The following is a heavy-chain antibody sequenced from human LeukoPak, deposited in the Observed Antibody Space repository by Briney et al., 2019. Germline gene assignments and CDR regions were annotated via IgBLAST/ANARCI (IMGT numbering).Heavy chain of an antibody. J-gene: IGHJ6*03. V-gene: IGHV1-69*05. CDR3: ARDLSIQDYYYMDV. Sequence: SVKVSCKASGGTFSSYAISWVRQAPGQGLEWMGGIIPIFGTANYAQKFQGRVTITTDESTSTAYMELSSLRSDDTAVYYCARDLSIQDYYYMDVWGKGTTVTVSS. CDR1: GGTFSSYA. CDR2: IIPIFGTA. D-gene: IGHD2-21*01.